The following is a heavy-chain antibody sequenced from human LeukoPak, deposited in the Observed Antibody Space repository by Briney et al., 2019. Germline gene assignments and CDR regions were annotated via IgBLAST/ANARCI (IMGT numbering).Heavy chain of an antibody. J-gene: IGHJ3*02. Sequence: SETLSLTCAVYGGSFSGYYWSWIRQPPGEGLEWIGEINHSGSTNYNPSLKSRVTISVDTSKNQFSLKLSSVTAADTAVYYCARHKIRRYSYGPGAFDIWGQGTMVTVSS. V-gene: IGHV4-34*01. D-gene: IGHD5-18*01. CDR3: ARHKIRRYSYGPGAFDI. CDR2: INHSGST. CDR1: GGSFSGYY.